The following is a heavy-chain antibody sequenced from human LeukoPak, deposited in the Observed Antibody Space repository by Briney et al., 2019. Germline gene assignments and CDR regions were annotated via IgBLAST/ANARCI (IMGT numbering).Heavy chain of an antibody. D-gene: IGHD2-15*01. Sequence: GGSLRLSCAASGLTFRNYAMIWVRQAPGTGLEWVSAISNNGGYTYYADSVQGRFTISRDNSKSTLCLQMNSLRAEDTAVYYCAKQLGYCSDGSCYFPYWGQGTLVTVSS. CDR2: ISNNGGYT. J-gene: IGHJ4*02. V-gene: IGHV3-23*01. CDR1: GLTFRNYA. CDR3: AKQLGYCSDGSCYFPY.